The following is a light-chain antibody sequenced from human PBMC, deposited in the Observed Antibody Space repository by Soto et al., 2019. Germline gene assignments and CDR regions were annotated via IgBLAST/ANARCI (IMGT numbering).Light chain of an antibody. V-gene: IGLV2-8*01. CDR2: EVV. CDR3: TSYAGSNTYV. J-gene: IGLJ1*01. Sequence: QSALTQPPSASGSPGQSVTISCTGTKNDIGVYDFVSWYQHHPGKAPRLIIYEVVPRPSGVPDRFSGSKSGNTASLTVSGLQAADEADYFCTSYAGSNTYVFGSGTKVTVL. CDR1: KNDIGVYDF.